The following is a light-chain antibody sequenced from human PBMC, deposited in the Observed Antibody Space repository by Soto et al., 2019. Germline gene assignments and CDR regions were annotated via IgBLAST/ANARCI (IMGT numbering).Light chain of an antibody. CDR2: GAS. V-gene: IGKV3-20*01. CDR1: QSLSSRN. Sequence: ELVLTQSPGTLSLSPGERATLSCRASQSLSSRNLAWYQQKPGQAPRPLIYGASSRATGIPDRFSGSGSGTDFTLTISRLEPEDFAVYYCQQYGSSPLWTFGQGTKVDIK. J-gene: IGKJ1*01. CDR3: QQYGSSPLWT.